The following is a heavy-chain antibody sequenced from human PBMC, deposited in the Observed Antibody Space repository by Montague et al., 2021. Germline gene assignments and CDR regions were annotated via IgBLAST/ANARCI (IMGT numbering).Heavy chain of an antibody. CDR3: ARGWQKRFDP. V-gene: IGHV6-1*01. D-gene: IGHD5-24*01. CDR2: TYYRSKWYN. J-gene: IGHJ5*02. CDR1: GDSVSSNDAT. Sequence: CAISGDSVSSNDATRNWIRQSPSRGLEWLGRTYYRSKWYNEHAISVKSRITVNPDTSKNQFSLLLNSVTPEDTAVYYCARGWQKRFDPWGQGTLVTASS.